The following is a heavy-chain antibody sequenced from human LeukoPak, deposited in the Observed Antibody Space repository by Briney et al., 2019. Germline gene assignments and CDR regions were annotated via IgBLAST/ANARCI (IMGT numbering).Heavy chain of an antibody. CDR1: GFTFSSYA. CDR2: ISYDGSNK. CDR3: ARRWYFDL. J-gene: IGHJ2*01. V-gene: IGHV3-30*14. Sequence: GGSLRLSCAASGFTFSSYAMHWVRQAPGKGLEWVAVISYDGSNKYYADSVKGRFTISRDNSKNTLYPQMNSLRPEDTAVYYCARRWYFDLWGRGTLVTVSS.